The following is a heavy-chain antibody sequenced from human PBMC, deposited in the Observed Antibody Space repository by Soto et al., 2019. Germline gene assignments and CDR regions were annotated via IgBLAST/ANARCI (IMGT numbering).Heavy chain of an antibody. CDR2: ISYAGNNK. V-gene: IGHV3-30-3*01. D-gene: IGHD2-15*01. Sequence: QVQLVESGGGVVQPGRSLRLSCAASGFTFSNYAMYWVGQAPGKGLEWVAVISYAGNNKNYADSVKGRFTISRDNSKNTLYLQMNSLRAEDTAVYYCARAGCDGGTCYTLVGLRYGMDVWGQGTTVTVSS. CDR3: ARAGCDGGTCYTLVGLRYGMDV. CDR1: GFTFSNYA. J-gene: IGHJ6*02.